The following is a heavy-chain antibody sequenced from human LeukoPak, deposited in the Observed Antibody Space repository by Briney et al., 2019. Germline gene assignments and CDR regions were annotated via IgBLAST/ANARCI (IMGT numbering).Heavy chain of an antibody. V-gene: IGHV3-30*02. CDR1: GFTLTTYG. CDR2: IPSDGNNK. CDR3: AKARSGGSWTFDI. Sequence: QAGGSLRLSCAASGFTLTTYGVHWVRQAPGQGLEWVALIPSDGNNKQYADSVKGRVTIFRDNSKNTLYLQMNSLVTEDTAVYYCAKARSGGSWTFDIWGQGTMVIVSS. J-gene: IGHJ3*02. D-gene: IGHD2-15*01.